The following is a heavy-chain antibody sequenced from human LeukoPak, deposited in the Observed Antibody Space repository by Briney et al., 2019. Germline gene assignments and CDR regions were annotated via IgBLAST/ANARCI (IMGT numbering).Heavy chain of an antibody. V-gene: IGHV3-33*08. J-gene: IGHJ4*02. CDR2: IWYDGSNK. D-gene: IGHD4-11*01. CDR1: GFIFNNYA. Sequence: GGSLRLSCAASGFIFNNYAMHWVRQAPGKGLEWVAVIWYDGSNKYYADSVKGRFTISRDNSKNTLYLQMNSLRAEDTAVYYCARDPEGVCNYYFDYWGQGTLVTVSS. CDR3: ARDPEGVCNYYFDY.